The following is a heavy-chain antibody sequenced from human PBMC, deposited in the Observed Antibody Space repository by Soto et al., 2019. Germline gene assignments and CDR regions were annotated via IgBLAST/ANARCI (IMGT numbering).Heavy chain of an antibody. D-gene: IGHD5-18*01. Sequence: QGQLAESGGGAVQTGTSLRLSCAASGFTFETHVMHWVRQAPGKGLEWVAVIWYDGSNRKYPDSVKGRFTVSRDNSKSTLFLQMNSLRAEDTAVYYCARGYSLNSWRYGMDVWGRWTMVTVSS. CDR3: ARGYSLNSWRYGMDV. V-gene: IGHV3-33*01. J-gene: IGHJ6*02. CDR2: IWYDGSNR. CDR1: GFTFETHV.